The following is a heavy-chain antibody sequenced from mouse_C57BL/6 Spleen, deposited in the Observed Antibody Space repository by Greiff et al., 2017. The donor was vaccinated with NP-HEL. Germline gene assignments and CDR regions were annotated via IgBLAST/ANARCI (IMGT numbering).Heavy chain of an antibody. CDR1: GYAFSSYW. Sequence: QVQLKESGAELVKPGASVKISCKASGYAFSSYWMNWVKQRPGKGLEWIGQIYPGDGDTNYNGKFKGKATLTADKSSSTAYMQLSSLTSEDSAVYFCATSNLYAMDYWGQGTSVTVSS. V-gene: IGHV1-80*01. CDR3: ATSNLYAMDY. D-gene: IGHD2-5*01. CDR2: IYPGDGDT. J-gene: IGHJ4*01.